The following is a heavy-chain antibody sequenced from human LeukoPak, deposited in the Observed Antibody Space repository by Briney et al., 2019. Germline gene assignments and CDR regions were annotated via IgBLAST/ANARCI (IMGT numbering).Heavy chain of an antibody. V-gene: IGHV4-38-2*02. Sequence: PSETLSLTCTVSGYSISSGYYWGWIRQPPGKGLEWIGSIYHSGSTYYNPSLKSRVTISVDTSKNQFSLKLSSVTAADTAVYYCARSLDGDYRNDYWGQGTLVTVSS. CDR3: ARSLDGDYRNDY. CDR2: IYHSGST. J-gene: IGHJ4*02. CDR1: GYSISSGYY. D-gene: IGHD4-17*01.